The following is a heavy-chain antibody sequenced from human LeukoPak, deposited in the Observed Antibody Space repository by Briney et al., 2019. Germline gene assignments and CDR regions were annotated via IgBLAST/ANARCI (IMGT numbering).Heavy chain of an antibody. CDR1: GFTFSTYA. V-gene: IGHV3-23*01. CDR3: AKDPMHYYVNSGYYFDY. CDR2: ISGSGGST. Sequence: PGGSLRLSCAASGFTFSTYALSWVRQAPGKGLEWVSAISGSGGSTYYADSVKGRFTISRDNSKNTLYLQMNSLRAEDTAVYYCAKDPMHYYVNSGYYFDYWGQGTLVTVSS. J-gene: IGHJ4*02. D-gene: IGHD3-22*01.